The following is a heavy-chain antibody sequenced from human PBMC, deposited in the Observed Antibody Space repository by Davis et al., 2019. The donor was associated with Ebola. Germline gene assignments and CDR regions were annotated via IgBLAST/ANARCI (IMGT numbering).Heavy chain of an antibody. CDR3: AKGMSRSAYYAMDV. Sequence: PGGSLRLSCAASGFIFSTYAMSWVRQAPGKGLEWVSTITGSADLTHYADSVKGRFTVSRDNPKNTLYLQMYSLRAEDTAVYYCAKGMSRSAYYAMDVWGQGTTVTVSS. CDR2: ITGSADLT. V-gene: IGHV3-23*01. CDR1: GFIFSTYA. J-gene: IGHJ6*02. D-gene: IGHD2-8*01.